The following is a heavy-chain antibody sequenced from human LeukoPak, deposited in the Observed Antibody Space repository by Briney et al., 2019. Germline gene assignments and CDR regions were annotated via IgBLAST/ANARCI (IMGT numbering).Heavy chain of an antibody. J-gene: IGHJ4*02. CDR3: DADYYDSSGYSDY. V-gene: IGHV3-15*01. CDR2: IKSKADDGTI. Sequence: PGGSLRISCVASGLTFSNAWMSWVRRIPGKGLEWVGRIKSKADDGTIDYAAPVKGRFTISRDDSKNMVYLQMNSLKIEDTGLYYCDADYYDSSGYSDYWGQGTLVTVSS. CDR1: GLTFSNAW. D-gene: IGHD3-22*01.